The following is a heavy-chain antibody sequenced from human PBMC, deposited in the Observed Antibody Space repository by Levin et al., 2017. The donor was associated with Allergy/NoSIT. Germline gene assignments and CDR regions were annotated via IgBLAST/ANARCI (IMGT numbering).Heavy chain of an antibody. V-gene: IGHV4-30-4*01. J-gene: IGHJ3*02. D-gene: IGHD2-8*02. CDR1: GGSISSGDYY. Sequence: LRLSCTVSGGSISSGDYYWSWIRQPPGKGLEWIGYIYYSGSTYYNPSLKSRVTISVDTSKNQFSLKLSSVTAADTAVYYCARVLVSYDAFDIWGQGTMVTVSS. CDR2: IYYSGST. CDR3: ARVLVSYDAFDI.